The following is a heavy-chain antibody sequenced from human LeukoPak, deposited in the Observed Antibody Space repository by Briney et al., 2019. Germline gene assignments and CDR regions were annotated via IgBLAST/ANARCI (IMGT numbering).Heavy chain of an antibody. D-gene: IGHD3-22*01. CDR2: ISAYNGNT. CDR3: AREGKTYYHDSNGYPDY. J-gene: IGHJ4*02. Sequence: ASVKVSCKASGYTFASYAITWVRQAPGQGLEWMGWISAYNGNTNYAQKLQGRVTMTTDTSTSTVYMELRSLRPDDTAMYYCAREGKTYYHDSNGYPDYWGQGTLVTVSS. CDR1: GYTFASYA. V-gene: IGHV1-18*01.